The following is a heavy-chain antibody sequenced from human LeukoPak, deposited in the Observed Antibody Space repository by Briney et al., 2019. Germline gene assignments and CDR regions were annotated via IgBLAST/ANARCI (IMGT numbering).Heavy chain of an antibody. CDR1: GFTVSSNY. CDR2: ISYDGGNK. CDR3: ARDLVGVVPAVKGAFDI. D-gene: IGHD2-2*01. Sequence: GGSLRLSCAASGFTVSSNYMSWVRQAPGKGLEWVAVISYDGGNKYYADSVKGRFTISRDNSKNTLYLQMNSLRAGDTAVYYCARDLVGVVPAVKGAFDIWGQGTMVTVSS. V-gene: IGHV3-30-3*01. J-gene: IGHJ3*02.